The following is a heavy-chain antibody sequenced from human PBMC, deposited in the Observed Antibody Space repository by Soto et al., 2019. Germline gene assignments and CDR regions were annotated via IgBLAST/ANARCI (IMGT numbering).Heavy chain of an antibody. V-gene: IGHV3-23*01. CDR3: AEGGYSPGYDYYGMDV. CDR1: GFTFSSYA. J-gene: IGHJ6*02. D-gene: IGHD3-22*01. Sequence: EVQLLESGGGLVQPGGSLRLSCAASGFTFSSYAMSWVRQAPGKGLEWVSALRGSISTYYADSVKGRFSISRDNSQNTLYLQRSGLRVEDTAVYYCAEGGYSPGYDYYGMDVWGQVTTVTVSS. CDR2: LRGSIST.